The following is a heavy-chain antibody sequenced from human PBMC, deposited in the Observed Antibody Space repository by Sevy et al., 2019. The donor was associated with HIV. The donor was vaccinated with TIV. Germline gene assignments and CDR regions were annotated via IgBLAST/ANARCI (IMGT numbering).Heavy chain of an antibody. V-gene: IGHV5-51*01. CDR1: GYNFTIYW. CDR3: ARLCGTGGASIWFDP. Sequence: GESLKISCATSGYNFTIYWIGWVRQMPGKGLDWMGIIYPDDSDTIYSPSFEGRVTISVDKSRTTAYLQLNNLMTSDTAIYYCARLCGTGGASIWFDPWGQGTLVTVSS. D-gene: IGHD2-8*02. CDR2: IYPDDSDT. J-gene: IGHJ5*02.